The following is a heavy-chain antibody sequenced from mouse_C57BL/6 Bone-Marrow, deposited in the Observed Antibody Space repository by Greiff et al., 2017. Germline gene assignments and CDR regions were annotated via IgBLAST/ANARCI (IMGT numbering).Heavy chain of an antibody. CDR3: ARNWARYAIDY. D-gene: IGHD4-1*01. J-gene: IGHJ4*01. V-gene: IGHV5-17*01. Sequence: EVKLMESGGGLVKPGGSLKLSCAASGFTFSDYGMHWVRQAPEKGLEWVAYISSGSSTIYYADTVKGRFTISRDNAKNTLFLQMTRLRSEDTAMYYCARNWARYAIDYWGQGTSVTVSS. CDR1: GFTFSDYG. CDR2: ISSGSSTI.